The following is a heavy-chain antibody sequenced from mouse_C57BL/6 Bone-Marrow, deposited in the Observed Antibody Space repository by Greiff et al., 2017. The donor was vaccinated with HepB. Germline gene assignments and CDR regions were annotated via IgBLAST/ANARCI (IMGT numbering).Heavy chain of an antibody. D-gene: IGHD2-12*01. Sequence: QVQLQQSGAELVKPGASVKMSCKASGYTFTSYWITWVKQRPGQGLEWIGDIYPGSGSTNYNEEFKSKATLTVDTSSSTAYMQLSSLTSEDSAVYYCARSLYDAMDYWGQGTSVTVSS. V-gene: IGHV1-55*01. CDR1: GYTFTSYW. CDR2: IYPGSGST. J-gene: IGHJ4*01. CDR3: ARSLYDAMDY.